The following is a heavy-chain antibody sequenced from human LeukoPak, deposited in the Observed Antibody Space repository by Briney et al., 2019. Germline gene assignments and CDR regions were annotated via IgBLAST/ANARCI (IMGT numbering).Heavy chain of an antibody. CDR3: ATDVGGWQTYFHY. Sequence: PGGSLRLSCAASGFTFSRYSMNWVRQAPGKGLEWVSSISISSNYIYYADSVKGRFTISRDNAKNSLYLQMNSLRAEDTAVYYCATDVGGWQTYFHYWGQGTLVTVSS. CDR2: ISISSNYI. D-gene: IGHD6-19*01. J-gene: IGHJ4*02. CDR1: GFTFSRYS. V-gene: IGHV3-21*01.